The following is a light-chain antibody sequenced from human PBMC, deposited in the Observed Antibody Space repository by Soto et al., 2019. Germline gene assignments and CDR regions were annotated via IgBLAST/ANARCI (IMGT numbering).Light chain of an antibody. V-gene: IGKV1-5*03. CDR3: QQYNSFWT. CDR1: QIIDKW. J-gene: IGKJ1*01. CDR2: KAS. Sequence: DIQLTQSPSTLSASVGDRVTITCRASQIIDKWLAWYQQKPGRAPKMLIYKASILASGVPSRFSGSGSGTDFTRTISSLQPDDFAIYFCQQYNSFWTFGQGTKVEIK.